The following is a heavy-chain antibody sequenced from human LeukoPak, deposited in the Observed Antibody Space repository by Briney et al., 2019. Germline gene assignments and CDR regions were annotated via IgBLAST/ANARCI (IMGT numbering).Heavy chain of an antibody. CDR3: ARGITMIVVGDD. CDR2: ISYSGTT. CDR1: SASITSSPYF. D-gene: IGHD3-22*01. Sequence: SETLSLTCTVSSASITSSPYFWGWIRQSPGKGLEWIGSISYSGTTYYNPSLKSRVTISVDTSKNQFSLKLSSVTAADTAVYYCARGITMIVVGDDWGQGTLVTVSS. V-gene: IGHV4-39*01. J-gene: IGHJ4*02.